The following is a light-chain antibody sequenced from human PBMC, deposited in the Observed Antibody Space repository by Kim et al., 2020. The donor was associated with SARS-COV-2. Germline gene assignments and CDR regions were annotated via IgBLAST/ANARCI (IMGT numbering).Light chain of an antibody. V-gene: IGKV3-20*01. J-gene: IGKJ2*01. Sequence: EIVLTQSPGTLSLSPGERATLSCRASQSVSSSYLAWYQQKPGQAPRLLIYGASSRAAAIPDRFSGSGSGTDFTLTISRLEPEDLAVYYCQHYGGSPPYTFGQGTKLEI. CDR1: QSVSSSY. CDR2: GAS. CDR3: QHYGGSPPYT.